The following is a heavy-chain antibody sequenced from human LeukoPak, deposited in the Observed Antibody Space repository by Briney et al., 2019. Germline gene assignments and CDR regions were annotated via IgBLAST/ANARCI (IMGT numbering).Heavy chain of an antibody. J-gene: IGHJ4*02. CDR2: ISAYNGNT. Sequence: ASVKVSCKVSGYTLTELSMHWVRQAPGQGLEWMGWISAYNGNTNYAQKLQGRVTMTTDTSTSTAYMELRSLRSDDTAVYYCARVAVYYDFWSGYPLPPDYWGQGTLVTVSS. CDR1: GYTLTELS. D-gene: IGHD3-3*01. V-gene: IGHV1-18*01. CDR3: ARVAVYYDFWSGYPLPPDY.